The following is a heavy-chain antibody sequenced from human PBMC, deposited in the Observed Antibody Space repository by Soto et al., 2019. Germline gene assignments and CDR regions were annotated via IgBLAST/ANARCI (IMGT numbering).Heavy chain of an antibody. D-gene: IGHD3-22*01. Sequence: QVQLQESGPGLVKPSQTLSLTCTVSGGSISSGGYYWSWIRQHPGKGLEWIGYIYYSGSTYYNPSLKSRVTRSVDTSKNQFSVKLSSVTAEDTAVYYCARFGYSTNIGIDYWGQGTMVTVSS. J-gene: IGHJ4*02. V-gene: IGHV4-31*03. CDR3: ARFGYSTNIGIDY. CDR2: IYYSGST. CDR1: GGSISSGGYY.